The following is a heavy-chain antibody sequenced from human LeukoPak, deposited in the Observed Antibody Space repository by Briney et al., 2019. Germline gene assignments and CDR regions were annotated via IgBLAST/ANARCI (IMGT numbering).Heavy chain of an antibody. CDR2: ISSSSSYI. CDR3: ARDVWDIVVETGSFDP. V-gene: IGHV3-21*01. D-gene: IGHD2-2*01. CDR1: GFTFSSYS. J-gene: IGHJ5*02. Sequence: GGSLRPSCAASGFTFSSYSMNWVRQAPGKGLEWVSSISSSSSYIYYADSVKGRFTISRDNAKNSLYLQMNSLRAEDTAVYYCARDVWDIVVETGSFDPWGQGTLVTVSS.